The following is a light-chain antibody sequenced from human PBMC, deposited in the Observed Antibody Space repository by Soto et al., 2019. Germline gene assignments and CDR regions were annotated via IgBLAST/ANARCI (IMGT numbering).Light chain of an antibody. V-gene: IGKV3-11*01. CDR2: DAS. J-gene: IGKJ5*01. CDR3: QQRSNWPPT. Sequence: EILLTQSPPTLSLSPGERATLSCRASRRFSSYLAWYQQKPGQAPRLLIYDASNRATGIPARFSGSGSGTDFTLTISSLEPEDFAVYYCQQRSNWPPTFGQGTRLEIK. CDR1: RRFSSY.